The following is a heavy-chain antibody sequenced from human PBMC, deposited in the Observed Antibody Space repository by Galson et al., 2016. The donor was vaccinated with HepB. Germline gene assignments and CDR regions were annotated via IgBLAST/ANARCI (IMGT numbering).Heavy chain of an antibody. J-gene: IGHJ6*02. Sequence: ETLSLTCAVYGGSFSGYYWSWIRQPPGKGLEWIGKINHSGSSNYNPSLKSRVTISVDTSKSQFSLELTSVTAADTAVFYCARGKSVRVVGYYYYYGMDVWGQGTTVTVS. CDR2: INHSGSS. D-gene: IGHD3-10*02. V-gene: IGHV4-34*01. CDR3: ARGKSVRVVGYYYYYGMDV. CDR1: GGSFSGYY.